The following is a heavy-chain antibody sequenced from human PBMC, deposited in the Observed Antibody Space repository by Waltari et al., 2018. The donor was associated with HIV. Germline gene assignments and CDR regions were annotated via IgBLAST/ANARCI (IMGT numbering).Heavy chain of an antibody. CDR3: ARAENYGSGFLWAFDI. J-gene: IGHJ3*02. Sequence: QVQLVQSGAEVKKPGSSVKVYCKASGGTFSSYAISWVRQAPGQGLEWMGWFFPIFATANYAQKFQGRVTITADESTSTAYMELSSLRSEDTAVYYCARAENYGSGFLWAFDIWGQGTMVTVSS. CDR1: GGTFSSYA. D-gene: IGHD3-10*01. CDR2: FFPIFATA. V-gene: IGHV1-69*01.